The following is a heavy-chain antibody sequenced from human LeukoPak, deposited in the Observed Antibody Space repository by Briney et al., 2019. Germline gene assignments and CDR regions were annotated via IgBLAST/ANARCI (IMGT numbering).Heavy chain of an antibody. Sequence: SETLSLTCTVSGGSTSSYYWSWIRQPAGKGLEWIGRIYTSGSTNYNPSLKSRVTMSVDTSKNQFSLKLSSVTAADTAVYYCAETGSMGLRIDYWGRGTLVTVSS. CDR1: GGSTSSYY. CDR2: IYTSGST. J-gene: IGHJ4*02. V-gene: IGHV4-4*07. CDR3: AETGSMGLRIDY. D-gene: IGHD7-27*01.